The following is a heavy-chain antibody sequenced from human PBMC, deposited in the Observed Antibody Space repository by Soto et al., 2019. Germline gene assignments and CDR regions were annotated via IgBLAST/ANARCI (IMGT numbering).Heavy chain of an antibody. CDR3: ARDYHLDLYYGSGSHYYMDV. CDR1: GFTFSSYS. D-gene: IGHD3-10*01. J-gene: IGHJ6*03. V-gene: IGHV3-48*01. Sequence: GGSLRLSCAASGFTFSSYSMNWVRQAPGKGLEWVSYISSSSSTIYYADSVKGRFTISRDNAKNSLYLQMNSLRAEDTAVYYCARDYHLDLYYGSGSHYYMDVWGKGTTVTVSS. CDR2: ISSSSSTI.